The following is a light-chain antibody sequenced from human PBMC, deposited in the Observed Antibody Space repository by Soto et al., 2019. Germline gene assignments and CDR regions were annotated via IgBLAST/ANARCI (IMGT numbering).Light chain of an antibody. V-gene: IGKV3-15*01. Sequence: EIVMTQSPVTLSLSPGERATLSCRASQSVSNKLAWYQQKPGQAPRLLIYGASTRANDIPARFSGSGSGTEFTLTIRSLQSEDIAVYYCQHYDNWPTWTFGQGTKVDIK. CDR1: QSVSNK. CDR2: GAS. CDR3: QHYDNWPTWT. J-gene: IGKJ1*01.